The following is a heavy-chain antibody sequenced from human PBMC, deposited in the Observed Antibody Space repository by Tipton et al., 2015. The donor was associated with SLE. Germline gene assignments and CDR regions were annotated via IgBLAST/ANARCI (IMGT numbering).Heavy chain of an antibody. CDR2: IKQDGSEK. Sequence: SLRLSCAASGFTFSNYWMSWVRQAPGKGLEWVANIKQDGSEKYYVDSVKGRFTISRDNAKNSLYLQMNSLRAEDTAVYYCAKGLRVDTDWFDPWGQGTLVTVSS. D-gene: IGHD5-18*01. CDR1: GFTFSNYW. J-gene: IGHJ5*02. V-gene: IGHV3-7*01. CDR3: AKGLRVDTDWFDP.